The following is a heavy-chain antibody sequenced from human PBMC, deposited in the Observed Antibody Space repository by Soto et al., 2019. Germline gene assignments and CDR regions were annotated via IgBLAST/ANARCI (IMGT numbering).Heavy chain of an antibody. D-gene: IGHD3-22*01. CDR2: IYYSGST. J-gene: IGHJ4*02. Sequence: SETLSLTCTVSGGSISSGDYYWSWIRQPPGKGLEWIGYIYYSGSTYYNPSLKSRVTISVDTSKNQFSLKLSSVTAADTAVYYCAREGGYYDSSGMDYWGQGTLVTV. CDR3: AREGGYYDSSGMDY. V-gene: IGHV4-30-4*01. CDR1: GGSISSGDYY.